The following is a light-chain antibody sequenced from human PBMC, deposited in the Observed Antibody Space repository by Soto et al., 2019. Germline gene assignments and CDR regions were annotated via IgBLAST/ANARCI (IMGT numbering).Light chain of an antibody. J-gene: IGLJ2*01. CDR1: SSDIGNYTH. CDR2: EVD. CDR3: SSYTSSNIVI. V-gene: IGLV2-14*01. Sequence: QSALTQPASMSGSPGQSITISCTGTSSDIGNYTHVSWYQQHPGKVPELIIYEVDNRSSGVSNRFSGSKSANTASLTISGLQAEDEADYYCSSYTSSNIVIFGGGTKVTVL.